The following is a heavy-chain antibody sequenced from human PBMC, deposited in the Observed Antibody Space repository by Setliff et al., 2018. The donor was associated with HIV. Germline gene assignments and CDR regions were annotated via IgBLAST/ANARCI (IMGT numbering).Heavy chain of an antibody. J-gene: IGHJ5*02. CDR1: GGSISSSTYY. Sequence: PSETLSLTCSVSGGSISSSTYYWGWIRQPPGKGLEWIGDIFYTGNTYYNPSLQSRVAISVDTSENRFSLKLNSVTAADTAVYYCARRGRDGVLIVFATGFDPWGQGTQVTVSS. D-gene: IGHD2-8*01. CDR3: ARRGRDGVLIVFATGFDP. V-gene: IGHV4-39*01. CDR2: IFYTGNT.